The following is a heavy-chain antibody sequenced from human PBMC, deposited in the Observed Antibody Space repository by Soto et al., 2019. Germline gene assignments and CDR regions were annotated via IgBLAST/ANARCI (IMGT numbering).Heavy chain of an antibody. J-gene: IGHJ3*02. CDR2: IYYSGST. CDR3: ARDHGPGGSGYYRLGAFDI. D-gene: IGHD3-3*01. V-gene: IGHV4-59*01. CDR1: GGSISSYY. Sequence: QSQTLSLTCTVSGGSISSYYWSWIRQPPGKGLEWIGYIYYSGSTNYNPSLKSRVTISVDTSKNQFSLKLSSVTAADTAVYYCARDHGPGGSGYYRLGAFDIWGQGTMVTVSS.